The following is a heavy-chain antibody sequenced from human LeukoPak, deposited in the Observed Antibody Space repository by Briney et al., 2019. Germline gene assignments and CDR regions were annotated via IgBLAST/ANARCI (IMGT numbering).Heavy chain of an antibody. CDR2: IYWDDDK. J-gene: IGHJ5*02. Sequence: SGPTLVNPTQTLTLTCTFSGFSLSTSGVGVGWIRQPPGKALEWLALIYWDDDKRYSPSLKSRLTITKATSKNQVVLTMTNMDPVDTATYYCAHSRGGWFDPWGQGTLVTVSS. CDR1: GFSLSTSGVG. CDR3: AHSRGGWFDP. D-gene: IGHD3-16*01. V-gene: IGHV2-5*02.